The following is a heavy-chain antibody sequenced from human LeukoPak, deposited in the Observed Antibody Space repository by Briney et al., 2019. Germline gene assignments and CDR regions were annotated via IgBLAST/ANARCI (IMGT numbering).Heavy chain of an antibody. D-gene: IGHD2-2*01. CDR2: ISGSDGST. CDR3: AKVETSGGANCYALDY. J-gene: IGHJ4*02. CDR1: GFTFSSYW. Sequence: PGGSLRLSCAASGFTFSSYWMSWVRQAPGKGLEWVSAISGSDGSTYYADSVKGRFTISRDDSQNTLYLQMNSLSAEDTAVYYCAKVETSGGANCYALDYWGQGTLVTVSS. V-gene: IGHV3-23*01.